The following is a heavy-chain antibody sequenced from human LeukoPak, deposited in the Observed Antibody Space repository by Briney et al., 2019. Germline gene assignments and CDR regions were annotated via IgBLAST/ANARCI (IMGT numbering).Heavy chain of an antibody. Sequence: GASVKVPCKASGGTFSSYAISWVRQAPGQGLEWMGRIIPIFGTANYAQKFQGRVTITTDESTSTAYMELSSLRSEDTAVYYCARDLSIAVAGRWDFDYWGQGTLVTVSS. V-gene: IGHV1-69*05. D-gene: IGHD6-19*01. CDR3: ARDLSIAVAGRWDFDY. J-gene: IGHJ4*02. CDR1: GGTFSSYA. CDR2: IIPIFGTA.